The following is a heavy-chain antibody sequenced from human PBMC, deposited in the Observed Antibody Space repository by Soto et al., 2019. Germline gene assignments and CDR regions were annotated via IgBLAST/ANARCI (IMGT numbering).Heavy chain of an antibody. V-gene: IGHV3-33*01. D-gene: IGHD6-6*01. CDR1: GFTFRNHG. CDR3: ARDIASRRFDY. Sequence: HPGGSLRLSCEAAGFTFRNHGMHWVRQAPGKGLEWVAVIWYDGSDEYYGDSVKGRFTISRDNSKNTLFLQMNSLRVEDTAMYFCARDIASRRFDYLGQGTLVTVSS. CDR2: IWYDGSDE. J-gene: IGHJ4*02.